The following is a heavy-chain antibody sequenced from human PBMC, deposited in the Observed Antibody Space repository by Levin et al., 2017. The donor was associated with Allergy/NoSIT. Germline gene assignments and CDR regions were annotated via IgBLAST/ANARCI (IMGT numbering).Heavy chain of an antibody. D-gene: IGHD1-7*01. CDR3: VHRRLGTNWNYAAFDM. Sequence: SGPTLVKPTQTLTLTCNFSGFSLSTVGVGVGWIRQPPGKALDWLAIIYWDGIKYYSPSLESRIAITKDTSKNQAILTTTNVDPVDTATYYCVHRRLGTNWNYAAFDMWGQGTMVTVSS. CDR2: IYWDGIK. V-gene: IGHV2-5*02. CDR1: GFSLSTVGVG. J-gene: IGHJ3*02.